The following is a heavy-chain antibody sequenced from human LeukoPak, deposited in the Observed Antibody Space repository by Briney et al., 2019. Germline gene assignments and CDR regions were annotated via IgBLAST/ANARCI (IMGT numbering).Heavy chain of an antibody. CDR3: AREPTSGREPTSGRPLDY. J-gene: IGHJ4*02. CDR2: IYSSGSN. V-gene: IGHV4-4*07. D-gene: IGHD5-12*01. Sequence: PSETLSLTCTVSGGSISGYFWTRIRQPAGKGLEWIGRIYSSGSNNYNPSLKSRVTMSLDTSKNHFSLNLTSVTAADTAVYHCAREPTSGREPTSGRPLDYWGQGTLVTVSS. CDR1: GGSISGYF.